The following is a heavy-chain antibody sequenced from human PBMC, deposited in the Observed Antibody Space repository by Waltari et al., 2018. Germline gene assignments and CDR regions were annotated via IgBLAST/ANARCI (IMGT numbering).Heavy chain of an antibody. V-gene: IGHV4-59*01. CDR1: GGSISSYY. D-gene: IGHD6-19*01. CDR2: IYYSGST. J-gene: IGHJ4*02. Sequence: QVQLQESGPGLVKPSETLSLTCTVSGGSISSYYWSWIRQPPGKGLEWIGYIYYSGSTNYNPSLKSRVTLSVDTSRNQFSLKLRSVTAADTAVYYCARYWGQSGGYSSGWYPLAHYFDYWGQGTLVTVSS. CDR3: ARYWGQSGGYSSGWYPLAHYFDY.